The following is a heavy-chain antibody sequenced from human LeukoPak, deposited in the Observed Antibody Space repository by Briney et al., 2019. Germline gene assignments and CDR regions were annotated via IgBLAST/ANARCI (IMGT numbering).Heavy chain of an antibody. V-gene: IGHV4-34*12. CDR2: VIHSGST. CDR1: GFTFSAFS. D-gene: IGHD1-14*01. CDR3: ARDSGV. J-gene: IGHJ6*02. Sequence: GSLRPSCAASGFTFSAFSMTWIRQPPGKGLEWIGEVIHSGSTNYNPSLKSRVTILVDTSKNQFSLKLSSVTAADTAVYYCARDSGVWGQGTTVTVSS.